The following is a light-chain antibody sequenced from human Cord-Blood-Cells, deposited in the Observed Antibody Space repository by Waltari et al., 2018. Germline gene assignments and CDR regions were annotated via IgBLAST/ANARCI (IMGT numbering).Light chain of an antibody. V-gene: IGLV1-44*01. Sequence: QSVLTQPPSASGTPGQRVTISCSGSSSNIGSNTVTCYQQLPGTAPKLLIYSNTQRPSGVPDRFSGSKSGTSASLAISGLQSEDEADYYCAAWDDSLNGPVFGGGTKLTVL. CDR1: SSNIGSNT. CDR3: AAWDDSLNGPV. CDR2: SNT. J-gene: IGLJ3*02.